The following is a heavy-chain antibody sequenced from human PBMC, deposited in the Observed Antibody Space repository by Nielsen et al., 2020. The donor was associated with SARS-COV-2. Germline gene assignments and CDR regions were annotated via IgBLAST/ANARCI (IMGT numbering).Heavy chain of an antibody. CDR2: INNAGDNT. Sequence: VRQAPGKGLEWVSFINNAGDNTEYAESVKGRFTISRDNSKNTLYLQMNSLRAEDTAVYYCARDGGGFYCSGGSCYYFDYWGQGTLVTVSS. V-gene: IGHV3-53*01. CDR3: ARDGGGFYCSGGSCYYFDY. D-gene: IGHD2-15*01. J-gene: IGHJ4*02.